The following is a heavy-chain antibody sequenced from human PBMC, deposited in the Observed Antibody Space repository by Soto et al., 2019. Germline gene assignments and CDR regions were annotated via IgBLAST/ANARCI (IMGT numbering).Heavy chain of an antibody. D-gene: IGHD3-9*01. V-gene: IGHV4-31*03. CDR1: GGSISSGGYY. J-gene: IGHJ4*02. CDR2: IYYSGST. Sequence: PSETLSLTCTVSGGSISSGGYYWSWIRQHPGKGLEWIGYIYYSGSTYYNPSLKSRITISVDTSKNQFSLKLSSVTAADTAVYYCARHYDILTGYYSLDYWGQGTLVTVSS. CDR3: ARHYDILTGYYSLDY.